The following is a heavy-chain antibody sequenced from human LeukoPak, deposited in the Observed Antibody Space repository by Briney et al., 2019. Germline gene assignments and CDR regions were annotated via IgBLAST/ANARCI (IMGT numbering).Heavy chain of an antibody. D-gene: IGHD6-13*01. CDR3: ARDSQVYSSSWYYFDY. J-gene: IGHJ4*02. Sequence: SVKVSCKASGGTFSSYAISWVRQAPGQGLEWMGRIIPILGIANYAQKFQGRVTITADKSTSTAYMELSSLRAEDTAVYYCARDSQVYSSSWYYFDYWGQGTLVTVSS. CDR2: IIPILGIA. CDR1: GGTFSSYA. V-gene: IGHV1-69*04.